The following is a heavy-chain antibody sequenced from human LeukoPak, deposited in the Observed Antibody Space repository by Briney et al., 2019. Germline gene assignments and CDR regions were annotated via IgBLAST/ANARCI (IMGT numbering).Heavy chain of an antibody. CDR2: MNPNSGNT. Sequence: ASVKVSCKASGYTFTSYDINWVRQATGQGLEWMGWMNPNSGNTGYAQKFQGRVTMTRNTSISTAYMELSSLRSEDTAVYYCARDHCTGGVCYTDYWGQGTLVTVSS. CDR3: ARDHCTGGVCYTDY. D-gene: IGHD2-8*02. CDR1: GYTFTSYD. V-gene: IGHV1-8*01. J-gene: IGHJ4*02.